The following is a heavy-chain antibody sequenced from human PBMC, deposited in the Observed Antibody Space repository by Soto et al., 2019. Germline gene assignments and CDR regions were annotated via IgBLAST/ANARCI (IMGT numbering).Heavy chain of an antibody. V-gene: IGHV3-11*01. CDR1: GFTFSDYY. J-gene: IGHJ6*02. Sequence: PGGSLRLSCAASGFTFSDYYMSWIRQAPGKGLEWVSYISSSGSTIYYADSVKGRFTISRDNSKNTLYLQMNSLRAEDTAVYYCAKGEVGATLYYYYYGMDVWGQGTTVTVSS. CDR3: AKGEVGATLYYYYYGMDV. CDR2: ISSSGSTI. D-gene: IGHD1-26*01.